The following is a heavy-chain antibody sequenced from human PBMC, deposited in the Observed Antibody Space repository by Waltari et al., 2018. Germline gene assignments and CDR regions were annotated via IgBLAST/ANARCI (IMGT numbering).Heavy chain of an antibody. V-gene: IGHV2-5*01. Sequence: VVSTQTLTLTCTFSGFSLSTSGVGVGWIRQPPGKALEWLALIYWNDDKRYSPSLKSRLTITKDTSKNQVVLTMTNMGPVDTATYYCAHSFVRFVVPAASVQSYFDYWGQGTLVTVSS. CDR1: GFSLSTSGVG. CDR3: AHSFVRFVVPAASVQSYFDY. J-gene: IGHJ4*02. CDR2: IYWNDDK. D-gene: IGHD2-2*01.